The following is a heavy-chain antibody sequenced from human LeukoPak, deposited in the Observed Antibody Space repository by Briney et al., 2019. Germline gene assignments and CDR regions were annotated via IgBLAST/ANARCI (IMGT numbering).Heavy chain of an antibody. Sequence: ASEKVSCKASGYTFTSYGISWVRQAPGQGLEWMGWISAYNGNTNYAQKLQGRVTMTTDTSTSTAYMELRSLRSDDTAVYYCARSDSGSPYYYGMDVWGQGTTVTVSS. D-gene: IGHD3-10*01. J-gene: IGHJ6*02. CDR3: ARSDSGSPYYYGMDV. V-gene: IGHV1-18*01. CDR2: ISAYNGNT. CDR1: GYTFTSYG.